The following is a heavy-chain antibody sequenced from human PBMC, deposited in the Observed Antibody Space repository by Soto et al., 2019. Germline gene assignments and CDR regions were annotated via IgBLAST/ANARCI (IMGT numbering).Heavy chain of an antibody. J-gene: IGHJ4*02. CDR1: GDPITSYF. V-gene: IGHV4-4*07. CDR3: ARTLSGFTYGSRQFYFDY. D-gene: IGHD3-10*01. CDR2: MFPGGTT. Sequence: SETLSLTCTVSGDPITSYFWSWIRQPAGKGLEWIGHMFPGGTTSHNTSLKSRVSVSIDTSKDQFSLTLTSVTAADTAVYYCARTLSGFTYGSRQFYFDYWGQGTLVTVYS.